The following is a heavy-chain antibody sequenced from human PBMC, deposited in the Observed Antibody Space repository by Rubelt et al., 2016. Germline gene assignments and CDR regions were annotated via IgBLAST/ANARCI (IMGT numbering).Heavy chain of an antibody. V-gene: IGHV4-34*01. CDR3: ASGSSEWLMDAFDI. CDR1: GGSFSGYY. Sequence: QVQLQQWGAGLLKPSETLSLTCAVYGGSFSGYYWSWIRQPPGKGLEWIGEINHSGSTNYNPSLKSRVTISVDTAKTQFSMKLSSVTAAVTAVYYCASGSSEWLMDAFDIWGQGTMVTVSS. CDR2: INHSGST. J-gene: IGHJ3*02. D-gene: IGHD6-19*01.